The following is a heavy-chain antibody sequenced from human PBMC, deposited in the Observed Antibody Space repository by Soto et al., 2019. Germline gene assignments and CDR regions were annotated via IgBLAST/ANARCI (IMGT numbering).Heavy chain of an antibody. CDR2: IYYSGST. J-gene: IGHJ5*02. CDR1: GGSISSGGYY. CDR3: ATRDGYCSSTSCPPKGGWFDP. V-gene: IGHV4-31*03. D-gene: IGHD2-2*03. Sequence: QVQLQESGPGLVKPSQTLSLTCTVSGGSISSGGYYWSWIRQHPGKGLEWIGYIYYSGSTYYNPSLKSRVTLSVDTSKNQFSLKLSSVTAADTAVYYCATRDGYCSSTSCPPKGGWFDPWGQGTLVTVSS.